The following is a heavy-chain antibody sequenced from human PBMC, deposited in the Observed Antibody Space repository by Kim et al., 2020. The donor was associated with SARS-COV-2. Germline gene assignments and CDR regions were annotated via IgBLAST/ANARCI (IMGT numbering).Heavy chain of an antibody. CDR2: IKQDGSEK. J-gene: IGHJ3*02. CDR1: GFTFSSYW. D-gene: IGHD6-13*01. CDR3: ARASLVAHDGFDI. Sequence: GGSLRLSCAASGFTFSSYWMSWVRQAPGKGLEWVANIKQDGSEKYYVDSVKGRFTISRDNAKNSLFLQMNSLRAEDTAVYYCARASLVAHDGFDIWGQGTMVTVSS. V-gene: IGHV3-7*03.